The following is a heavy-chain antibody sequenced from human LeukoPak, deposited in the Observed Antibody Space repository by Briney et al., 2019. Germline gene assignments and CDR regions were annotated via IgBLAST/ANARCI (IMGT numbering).Heavy chain of an antibody. Sequence: ASVKVSCKASGYTFTGYYMHWVRQAPGQGLEWMGWINPNSGGTNYAQKFQGWVTMTRDTSISTAYMELSRLRSDDTAVYYCARDGGSGSYYVHGMDVWGQGTTVTVSS. V-gene: IGHV1-2*04. J-gene: IGHJ6*02. CDR1: GYTFTGYY. D-gene: IGHD3-10*01. CDR3: ARDGGSGSYYVHGMDV. CDR2: INPNSGGT.